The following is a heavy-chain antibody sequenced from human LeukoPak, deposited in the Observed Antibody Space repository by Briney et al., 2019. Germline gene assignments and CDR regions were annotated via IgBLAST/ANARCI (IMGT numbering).Heavy chain of an antibody. Sequence: GGSLRLSCVGSGFTFSNYSFNWVRQAPGRGLEWVSSISKGSGYIYQTDSVKGRFTISRDNAKNSLFLEMNSLRVEDTAVYYCVRDMGRESIFDYWGQGTLVTVSS. CDR1: GFTFSNYS. J-gene: IGHJ4*02. CDR3: VRDMGRESIFDY. CDR2: ISKGSGYI. D-gene: IGHD3-10*01. V-gene: IGHV3-21*01.